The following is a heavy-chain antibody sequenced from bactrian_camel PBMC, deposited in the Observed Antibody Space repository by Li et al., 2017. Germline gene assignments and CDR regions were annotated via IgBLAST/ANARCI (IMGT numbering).Heavy chain of an antibody. J-gene: IGHJ4*01. Sequence: HVQLVESGGGLVQPGGSLRLSCAASGFTFSIYYMSWVRQAPGKGLEWVSSIYSSGSHTYYADSVKGRFAISRDNAKNTVYLQMNSVKSEDTAQYYCATWRGGSWFDYWGQGTQVTVS. CDR3: ATWRGGSWFDY. CDR2: IYSSGSHT. V-gene: IGHV3-2*01. CDR1: GFTFSIYY. D-gene: IGHD6*01.